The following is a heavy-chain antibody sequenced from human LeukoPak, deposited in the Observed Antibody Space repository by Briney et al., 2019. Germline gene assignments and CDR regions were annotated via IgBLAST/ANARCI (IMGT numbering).Heavy chain of an antibody. D-gene: IGHD3-10*01. CDR3: ATGRWYGEFAGSGFDD. V-gene: IGHV3-7*01. J-gene: IGHJ4*02. CDR2: IKEDGSVI. CDR1: GFTFSNYW. Sequence: GGSRRLSCFGSGFTFSNYWMTWLRQAPGEGLEWVANIKEDGSVIYYADSVRGRFTISRDNAKSSLYLQMNSLRVEDTAVYYCATGRWYGEFAGSGFDDWGQGILVTVSS.